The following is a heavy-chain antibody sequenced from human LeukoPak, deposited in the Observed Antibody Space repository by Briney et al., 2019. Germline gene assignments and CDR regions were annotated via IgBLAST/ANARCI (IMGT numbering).Heavy chain of an antibody. CDR3: ARHVGHDFWSGYRSVDP. V-gene: IGHV4-39*01. Sequence: SETLSLTCTVSGGSLRRTGYCWGWIRQPPGKGLEWIGSIYHNGSTCNNPSLKSRVILSVDTSKNQFSLKLSSVTAADTAVYYCARHVGHDFWSGYRSVDPWGQGTLVTVSS. J-gene: IGHJ5*02. CDR1: GGSLRRTGYC. CDR2: IYHNGST. D-gene: IGHD3-3*01.